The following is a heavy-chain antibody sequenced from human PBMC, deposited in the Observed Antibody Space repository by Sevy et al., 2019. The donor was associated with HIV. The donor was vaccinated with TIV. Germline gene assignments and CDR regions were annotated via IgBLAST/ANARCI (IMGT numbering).Heavy chain of an antibody. CDR1: GGSVSSGSYY. D-gene: IGHD6-19*01. J-gene: IGHJ6*02. CDR2: IYYSGST. V-gene: IGHV4-61*01. CDR3: ARDVGGYSSGWYPPGYYYYGMDV. Sequence: SETLSLTCTVSGGSVSSGSYYWSWIRQPPGKGLEWIGYIYYSGSTNYNPSLKSRVTISVDTSKNQFSLKLSYVTAADTAVYYCARDVGGYSSGWYPPGYYYYGMDVWGQGTTVTVSS.